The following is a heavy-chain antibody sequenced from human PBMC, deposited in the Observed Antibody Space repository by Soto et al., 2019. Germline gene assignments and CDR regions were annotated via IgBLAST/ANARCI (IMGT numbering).Heavy chain of an antibody. J-gene: IGHJ6*02. V-gene: IGHV3-48*03. Sequence: EVQLVESGGGLVQPGGSLRLSCAASGFTFSSYEMNWVRQAPGKGLEWVSYISSSGSTIYYADSVKGRFTISRDNAKNSLYLQMNSLRAEDTAVYYCAIFPVVVPAAMRYYYGMDVWGQGTTVTVSS. D-gene: IGHD2-2*01. CDR1: GFTFSSYE. CDR2: ISSSGSTI. CDR3: AIFPVVVPAAMRYYYGMDV.